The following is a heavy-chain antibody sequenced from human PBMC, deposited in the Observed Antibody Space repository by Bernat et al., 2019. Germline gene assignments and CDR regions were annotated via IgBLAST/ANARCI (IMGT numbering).Heavy chain of an antibody. CDR3: AKDGQLTPYFYYYMDV. CDR2: INSDGTVT. D-gene: IGHD3-10*01. V-gene: IGHV3-74*01. J-gene: IGHJ6*03. CDR1: GFTFSSYW. Sequence: EVHLVESGGGLVQPGGSLRLSCAASGFTFSSYWMHWVRQTPGKGLVWVSRINSDGTVTTYADSVKGRFTISRDNAKNTLYLQMNSLRAEDTAVYYCAKDGQLTPYFYYYMDVWGRGTTVTVSS.